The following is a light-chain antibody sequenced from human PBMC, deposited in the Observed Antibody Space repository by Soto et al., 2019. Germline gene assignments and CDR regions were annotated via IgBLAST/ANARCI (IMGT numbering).Light chain of an antibody. CDR1: ESVSGN. CDR2: AAS. J-gene: IGKJ4*01. V-gene: IGKV3-15*01. CDR3: QQYNNWPPVT. Sequence: ETVMTQSPATLSVFPGERATLSCRASESVSGNLAWYQQNPGQAPRLLIYAASTRATGIPARFSGSGSGTDFTLTISSLQSEDFAVYYCQQYNNWPPVTFGGGTKVEI.